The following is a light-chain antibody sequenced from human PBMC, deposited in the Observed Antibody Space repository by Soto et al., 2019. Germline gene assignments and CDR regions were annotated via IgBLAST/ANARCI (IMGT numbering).Light chain of an antibody. CDR1: SSDVGGYNF. J-gene: IGLJ1*01. CDR2: EVS. CDR3: SSYAGSDNYV. V-gene: IGLV2-8*01. Sequence: ALTQPPSASGSPGQSVTISCNGTSSDVGGYNFVSWYQQYPGKAPKLMIYEVSKRPSGVPDRFSGSKSGNTASLTVSGLQAEDEADYYCSSYAGSDNYVFGTGTKVTVL.